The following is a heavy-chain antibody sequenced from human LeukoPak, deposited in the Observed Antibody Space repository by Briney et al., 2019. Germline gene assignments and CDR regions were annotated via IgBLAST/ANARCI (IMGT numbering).Heavy chain of an antibody. Sequence: VASVKVSCKASGYTFTGYYLHWVRQAPGQGLEWMGCVNPNSGGTNYAQKFQGRVTMTRDTSISTAYMELSRLRSDDTAVYYCARVIVVVPAASSDLFDYWGQGTLVTVSS. D-gene: IGHD2-2*01. CDR1: GYTFTGYY. CDR2: VNPNSGGT. V-gene: IGHV1-2*02. J-gene: IGHJ4*02. CDR3: ARVIVVVPAASSDLFDY.